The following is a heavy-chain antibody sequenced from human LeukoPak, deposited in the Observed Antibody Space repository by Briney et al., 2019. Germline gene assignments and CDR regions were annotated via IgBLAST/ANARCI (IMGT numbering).Heavy chain of an antibody. D-gene: IGHD4-11*01. CDR2: ISYDGSNK. Sequence: GGSLRLSCAASGFTFSSYDMHWVRQAPGKGLEWVAIISYDGSNKYYADSVKGRFTLSRDNAKRSVYLQMTSLGVEDTAVYFCARADSNNYKFLDYWGPGTLVTVSS. CDR3: ARADSNNYKFLDY. CDR1: GFTFSSYD. V-gene: IGHV3-30-3*01. J-gene: IGHJ4*02.